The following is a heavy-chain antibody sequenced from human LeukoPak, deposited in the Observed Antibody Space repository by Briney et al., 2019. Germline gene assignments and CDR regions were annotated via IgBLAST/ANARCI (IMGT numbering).Heavy chain of an antibody. Sequence: PGGSLRLSCAASGFTFSDYYMNWIRQAPGKGLEWVSYISSSGNTIYYADSVKGRFTISRDNAKNSLYLQMNSLRAEDTAVYYCASSTAMVFDYWGQGNLVTVSS. CDR2: ISSSGNTI. J-gene: IGHJ4*02. V-gene: IGHV3-11*04. CDR3: ASSTAMVFDY. CDR1: GFTFSDYY. D-gene: IGHD5-18*01.